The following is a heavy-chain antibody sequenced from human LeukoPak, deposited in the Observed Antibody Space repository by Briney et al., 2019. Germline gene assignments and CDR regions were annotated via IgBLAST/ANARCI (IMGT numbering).Heavy chain of an antibody. CDR2: ISSSGSTI. V-gene: IGHV3-48*03. J-gene: IGHJ4*02. CDR1: GFTFSSYE. CDR3: ARDRLGVDY. Sequence: PGGSPRLSCAASGFTFSSYEMNWVRQAPGKGLEWVSCISSSGSTIYYADSVKGRFTISRDNAKNSLYLQMNSLRAEDTAVYYCARDRLGVDYWGQGTLVTVSS. D-gene: IGHD1-26*01.